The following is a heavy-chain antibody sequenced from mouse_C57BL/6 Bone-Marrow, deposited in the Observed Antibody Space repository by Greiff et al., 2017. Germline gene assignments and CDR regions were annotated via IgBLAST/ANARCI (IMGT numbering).Heavy chain of an antibody. V-gene: IGHV5-12*01. J-gene: IGHJ4*01. CDR1: GFTFSDYY. CDR3: ARDYYGSPYAMDY. Sequence: EVQVVESGGGLVQPGGSLKLSCAASGFTFSDYYMYWVRQTPEKRLEWVAYISNGGGSTYYPDTVKGRFTISRDNAKNTLYLQMSRLKSEDTAMYYCARDYYGSPYAMDYWGQGTSVTVSS. CDR2: ISNGGGST. D-gene: IGHD1-1*01.